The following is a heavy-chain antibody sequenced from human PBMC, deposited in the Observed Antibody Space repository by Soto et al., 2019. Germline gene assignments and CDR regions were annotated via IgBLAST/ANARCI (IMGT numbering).Heavy chain of an antibody. CDR3: ASSAPIYDILTGYYIGEHFTFDY. V-gene: IGHV3-48*01. Sequence: GGSLRLSCAASGFTFSSYSMNWVRQAPGKGLEWVSYISSSSSTIYYADSVKGRFTISRDNAKNSLYLQMNSLRAEDTAVYYCASSAPIYDILTGYYIGEHFTFDYWGQGTLVTVSS. J-gene: IGHJ4*02. CDR2: ISSSSSTI. D-gene: IGHD3-9*01. CDR1: GFTFSSYS.